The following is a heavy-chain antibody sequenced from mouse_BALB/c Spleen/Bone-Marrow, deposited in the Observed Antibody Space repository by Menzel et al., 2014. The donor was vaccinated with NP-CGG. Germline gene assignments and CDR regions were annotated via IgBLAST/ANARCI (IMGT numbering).Heavy chain of an antibody. V-gene: IGHV14-3*02. CDR1: GFNIKDTY. CDR2: IDPANGKT. Sequence: VHVKQSGAELVKPGASVKLSCTASGFNIKDTYMHWVKRRPEQGLEWIGRIDPANGKTKYDPKFQGKATITADTSPNTAYLQLSSLTSEDTAVYYCAMYYYGNSLFAYWGQGTLVTVSA. J-gene: IGHJ3*01. CDR3: AMYYYGNSLFAY. D-gene: IGHD1-1*01.